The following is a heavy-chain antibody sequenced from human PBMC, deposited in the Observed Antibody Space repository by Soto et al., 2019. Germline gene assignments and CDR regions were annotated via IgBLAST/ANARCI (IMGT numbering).Heavy chain of an antibody. V-gene: IGHV3-23*01. CDR1: GFTFSTYA. CDR2: ISGSGDST. J-gene: IGHJ4*02. D-gene: IGHD5-12*01. CDR3: AKDSFINLRGYDSY. Sequence: GGSLRLSCAASGFTFSTYAMIWVRQAPGKGLEWVSAISGSGDSTYYADSVKGRFTISRDNSKSTLYLQMSSLRAEDTAIYYCAKDSFINLRGYDSYWGQGTLVTVSS.